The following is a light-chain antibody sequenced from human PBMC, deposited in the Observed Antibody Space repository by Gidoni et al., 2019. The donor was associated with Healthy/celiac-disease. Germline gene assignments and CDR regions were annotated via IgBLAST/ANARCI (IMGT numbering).Light chain of an antibody. CDR3: QPYDSSLSGFGV. CDR2: GNS. CDR1: SSNIVAGYD. V-gene: IGLV1-40*01. J-gene: IGLJ2*01. Sequence: QSVLPQPPSVSGAPGQRVTITCTGSSSNIVAGYDVHWYQQLPGTAPKLLIYGNSNRPSGGPDRFSGSKSGTSASLAITGRQAEDEADDYCQPYDSSLSGFGVFGGGTKLTVL.